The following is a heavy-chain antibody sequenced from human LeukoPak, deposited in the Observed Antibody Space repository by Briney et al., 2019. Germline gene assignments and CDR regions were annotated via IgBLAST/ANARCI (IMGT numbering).Heavy chain of an antibody. CDR3: ARGSGYQDY. J-gene: IGHJ4*02. CDR2: INHSGST. CDR1: GGSFSGYY. D-gene: IGHD3-22*01. Sequence: PSETLSLTWAVYGGSFSGYYWSWIRQPPGKGLEWIGEINHSGSTNYNPSLKSRVTISVDTSKNQFSLKLSSVTAADTAVYYCARGSGYQDYWGQGTLVTVSS. V-gene: IGHV4-34*01.